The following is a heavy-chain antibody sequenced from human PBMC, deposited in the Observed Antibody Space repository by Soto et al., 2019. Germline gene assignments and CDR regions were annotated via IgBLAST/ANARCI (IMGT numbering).Heavy chain of an antibody. CDR1: GFTFSSYA. CDR3: ARDSPDYDFWSGYMDV. D-gene: IGHD3-3*01. V-gene: IGHV3-30*14. J-gene: IGHJ6*03. CDR2: ISYDGSST. Sequence: LRLSCAASGFTFSSYAMHWVRQAPGKGLEWVAVISYDGSSTYYADSVKGRFTISRDNSKNTLYLQMNSLRAEDTAVYYCARDSPDYDFWSGYMDVWGKGTTVTVSS.